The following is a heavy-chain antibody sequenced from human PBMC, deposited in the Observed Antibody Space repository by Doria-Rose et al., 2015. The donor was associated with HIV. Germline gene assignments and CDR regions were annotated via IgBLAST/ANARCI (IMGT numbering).Heavy chain of an antibody. CDR3: ARIKSSRWYHKYYFDF. J-gene: IGHJ4*02. CDR1: GVSLSSPGMG. V-gene: IGHV2-26*01. D-gene: IGHD6-13*01. CDR2: IFTDDER. Sequence: QVQLVQSGPVLVKPTETLTLTCTVSGVSLSSPGMGVSWIRQPPGKALEWLANIFTDDERSYKSSLKSRLTISRSTSKSQLVLTMTDMDPVDTATYYCARIKSSRWYHKYYFDFWGQGTLVIVSA.